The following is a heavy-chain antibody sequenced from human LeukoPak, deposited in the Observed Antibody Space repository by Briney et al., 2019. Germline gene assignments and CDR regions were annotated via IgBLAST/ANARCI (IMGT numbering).Heavy chain of an antibody. CDR2: ISSSSSYI. Sequence: GGAPRLPLATSGFTFSSYSINWGRQAPGEGLEWVSSISSSSSYIYYGDSVKGRFTISRDNAKNSMYLQMNSLRAEDTAVYYCARGLGGYVDYWGQGTLVTVSS. V-gene: IGHV3-21*01. CDR1: GFTFSSYS. CDR3: ARGLGGYVDY. D-gene: IGHD2-15*01. J-gene: IGHJ4*02.